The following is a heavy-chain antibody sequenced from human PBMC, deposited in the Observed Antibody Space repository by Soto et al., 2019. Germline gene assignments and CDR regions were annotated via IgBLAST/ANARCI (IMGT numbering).Heavy chain of an antibody. CDR1: GGSISRSSYS. CDR2: IYYSGST. D-gene: IGHD2-15*01. CDR3: ATRQGGSYNWFDP. Sequence: SDTLSLTCTVSGGSISRSSYSWGWIRQPPGKGLEWIGTIYYSGSTYYNPSLKSRVTISVDTSKNQFSLKLSSVTAADTAVYYCATRQGGSYNWFDPWGQGTLVTVSS. J-gene: IGHJ5*02. V-gene: IGHV4-39*01.